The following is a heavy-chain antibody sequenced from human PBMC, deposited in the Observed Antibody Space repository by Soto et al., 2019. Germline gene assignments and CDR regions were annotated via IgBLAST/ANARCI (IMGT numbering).Heavy chain of an antibody. J-gene: IGHJ3*02. V-gene: IGHV4-31*03. CDR3: ARDPDSSGYYYGHNAFDI. Sequence: QVQLQESGPGLVKPSQTLSLTCTVSGGSIRSGGYYWSWIRQHPGKGLEWIGYIYYSGSTYYNPSLKSRVTISVDTSKNQFSLKLSSVTAADTAVYYCARDPDSSGYYYGHNAFDIWGQGTMVTVSS. CDR2: IYYSGST. CDR1: GGSIRSGGYY. D-gene: IGHD3-22*01.